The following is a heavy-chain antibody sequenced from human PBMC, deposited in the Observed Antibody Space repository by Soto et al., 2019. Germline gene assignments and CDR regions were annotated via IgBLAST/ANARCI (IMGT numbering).Heavy chain of an antibody. V-gene: IGHV3-30*18. CDR3: AKGDFWSGYYTYYYGMDV. Sequence: QVQLVESGGGVVQPGRSLRLSCAASGFTFSSYGMHWVRQAPGKGLAWVAVISYDGSNKYYADSVKGRFPISRDNSKNTLYLQMNSLRAEDTAVYYCAKGDFWSGYYTYYYGMDVWGQGTTVTVSS. D-gene: IGHD3-3*01. CDR1: GFTFSSYG. J-gene: IGHJ6*02. CDR2: ISYDGSNK.